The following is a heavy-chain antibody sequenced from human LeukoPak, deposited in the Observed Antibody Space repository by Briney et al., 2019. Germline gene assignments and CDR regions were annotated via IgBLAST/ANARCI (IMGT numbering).Heavy chain of an antibody. J-gene: IGHJ1*01. CDR3: ARDLIDSSGYYLEYFQH. Sequence: PGGSLRLSCAASGFTFSSYAMSWVRQAPGKGLEWVSAISGSGGSTYYADSVKGRFTISRDNSKNTLYLQMNSLRAEDTAVYYCARDLIDSSGYYLEYFQHWGQGTLVTVSS. CDR2: ISGSGGST. CDR1: GFTFSSYA. V-gene: IGHV3-23*01. D-gene: IGHD3-22*01.